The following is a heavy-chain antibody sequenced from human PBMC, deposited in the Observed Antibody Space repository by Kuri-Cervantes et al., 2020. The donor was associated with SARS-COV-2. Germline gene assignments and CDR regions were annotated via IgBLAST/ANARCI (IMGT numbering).Heavy chain of an antibody. J-gene: IGHJ5*02. CDR1: GGSSSGYY. D-gene: IGHD3-22*01. Sequence: SETLSLTCAVYGGSSSGYYWSWIRQPPGKGLEWIGEINHSGSTNYNPSLKSRVTISVDTSKNQFSLKLSSVTAADAAVYYCARDRSRAYYYDSSGFGAWGQGTLVTVSS. CDR2: INHSGST. V-gene: IGHV4-34*01. CDR3: ARDRSRAYYYDSSGFGA.